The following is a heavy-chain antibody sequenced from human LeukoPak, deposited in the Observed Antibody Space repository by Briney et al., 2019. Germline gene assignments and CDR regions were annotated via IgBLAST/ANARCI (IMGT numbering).Heavy chain of an antibody. D-gene: IGHD3-10*02. V-gene: IGHV1-69*13. Sequence: EASVKVSCKASGGTFNSYAISWVRQAPGQGLEWMGGIIPIFGTANYAQKFQGRVTITADESTSTAYMELSSLRSEDTAVYYCARDRMLVLFDPWGQGTLVTVSS. CDR1: GGTFNSYA. J-gene: IGHJ5*02. CDR3: ARDRMLVLFDP. CDR2: IIPIFGTA.